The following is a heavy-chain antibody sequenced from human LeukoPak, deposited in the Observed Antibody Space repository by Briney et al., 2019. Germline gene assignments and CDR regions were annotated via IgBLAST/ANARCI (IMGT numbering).Heavy chain of an antibody. Sequence: ASETLSLTCTVSGGSISSSPYYWGWIRQPPGKGLEWIGSIYYSGSTYYNPSLKSRVTMSVDTSKNQFSLKLDSVTAADTAVYYCARDPLGSWGLFDSWGQGTLVTVSS. CDR1: GGSISSSPYY. CDR3: ARDPLGSWGLFDS. CDR2: IYYSGST. D-gene: IGHD6-13*01. V-gene: IGHV4-39*07. J-gene: IGHJ4*02.